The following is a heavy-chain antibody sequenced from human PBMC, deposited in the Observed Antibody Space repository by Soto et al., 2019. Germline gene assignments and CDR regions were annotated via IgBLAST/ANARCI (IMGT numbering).Heavy chain of an antibody. CDR1: GCSISSGGYY. D-gene: IGHD3-22*01. J-gene: IGHJ4*02. CDR3: ARDRGYESSLGLYY. CDR2: IYYSGST. V-gene: IGHV4-31*03. Sequence: SETLSLTCTFSGCSISSGGYYWSWIRQHPGKGLEWIGYIYYSGSTYYNPSLKSRVTISVDTSKKQFSLKLSSVTAADTAVYFCARDRGYESSLGLYYWGQGTLVTVS.